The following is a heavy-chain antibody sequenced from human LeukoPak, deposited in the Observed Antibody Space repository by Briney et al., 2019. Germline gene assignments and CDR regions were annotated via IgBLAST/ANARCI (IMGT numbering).Heavy chain of an antibody. J-gene: IGHJ2*01. CDR3: ARAFRARYFDL. CDR2: IYYSGST. D-gene: IGHD2/OR15-2a*01. Sequence: SETLSLTCTVSGGSITTSSYYWGWLRQPPGKGLEWIGIIYYSGSTYYNPSLKGRVTISVDTSKNQFSLKLSSATAADTAVYYCARAFRARYFDLWGRGTLVTVSS. V-gene: IGHV4-39*01. CDR1: GGSITTSSYY.